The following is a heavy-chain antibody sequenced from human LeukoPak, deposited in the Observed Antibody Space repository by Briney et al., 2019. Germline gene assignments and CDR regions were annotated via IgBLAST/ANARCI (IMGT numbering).Heavy chain of an antibody. CDR2: ISSSSSYT. Sequence: GGSLRLSCAASGFTFSDYYMSWIRQAPGKGLEWVSYISSSSSYTNYADSVKGRFTISRDNAKNSLYLQMNSLRAEDTAVYYCARVGWSSSWQDYYYGMDVWGRGTTVTVSS. D-gene: IGHD6-13*01. J-gene: IGHJ6*02. CDR3: ARVGWSSSWQDYYYGMDV. CDR1: GFTFSDYY. V-gene: IGHV3-11*05.